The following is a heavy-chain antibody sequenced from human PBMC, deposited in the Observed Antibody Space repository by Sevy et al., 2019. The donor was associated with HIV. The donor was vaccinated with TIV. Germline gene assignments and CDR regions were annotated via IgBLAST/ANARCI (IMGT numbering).Heavy chain of an antibody. CDR3: VRDVYRAFDY. CDR1: GFTFTNYW. V-gene: IGHV3-7*01. Sequence: GGSLRLSCAASGFTFTNYWMTWVRQAPGKGLEWVAFLNQDGSAQYYVDSVKGRFTVSRDNAKNSLYLQMNSLGADDTAGYYCVRDVYRAFDYWGQGTLVTVSS. CDR2: LNQDGSAQ. J-gene: IGHJ4*02.